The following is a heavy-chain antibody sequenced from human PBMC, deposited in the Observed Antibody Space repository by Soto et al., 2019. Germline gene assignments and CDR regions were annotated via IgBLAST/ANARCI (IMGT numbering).Heavy chain of an antibody. CDR2: VSYEGSKQ. Sequence: PGGSLRLSCAGSGFSFSEYAMHWVRQAPGKGLDWVAVVSYEGSKQYYADSVRGRFTISRDNSKNELYLQMDSLRPDDTAVYYCARAGGTQLFDYWGQGTLVTVSS. D-gene: IGHD1-1*01. V-gene: IGHV3-30-3*01. CDR3: ARAGGTQLFDY. J-gene: IGHJ4*02. CDR1: GFSFSEYA.